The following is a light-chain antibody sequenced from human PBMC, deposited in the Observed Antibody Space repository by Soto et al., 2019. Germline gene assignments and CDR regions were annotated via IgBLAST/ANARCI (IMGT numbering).Light chain of an antibody. Sequence: AVQMTQSPSSLSASVGDRVTITCRASQDVRNDLGWYQQKPGQAPKFLLYTISTLQSGVPSRFSGSGSGTDFTLIISSLQPDDSATYYCLQDSSYPYTFGQGTNLEI. CDR2: TIS. V-gene: IGKV1-6*01. J-gene: IGKJ2*01. CDR1: QDVRND. CDR3: LQDSSYPYT.